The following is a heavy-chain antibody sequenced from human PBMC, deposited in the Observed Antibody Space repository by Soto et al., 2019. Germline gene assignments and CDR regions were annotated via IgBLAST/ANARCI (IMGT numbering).Heavy chain of an antibody. CDR1: GGTFSSYT. CDR3: AREGYYDSSGYYHYYYGMDV. D-gene: IGHD3-22*01. J-gene: IGHJ6*02. Sequence: SVKVSCKASGGTFSSYTISWVRQAPGQGLEWMGRIIPILGIANYAQKFQGRVTITADKSTSTAYMELSSLRSEDTAVYYCAREGYYDSSGYYHYYYGMDVWGQGTTVTGSS. CDR2: IIPILGIA. V-gene: IGHV1-69*04.